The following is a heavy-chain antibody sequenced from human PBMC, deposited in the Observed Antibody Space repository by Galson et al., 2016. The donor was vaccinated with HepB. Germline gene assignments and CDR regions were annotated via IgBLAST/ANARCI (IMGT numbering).Heavy chain of an antibody. D-gene: IGHD2-2*01. CDR1: GFTFSDYA. Sequence: SLRLSCAASGFTFSDYAMSWVRQAPGKGLEWVSSISGSGHSTYYADAVKGRFTITRDNSRNTLYLQMDSRIAEDTAVHYRAKGNIVQVPAAPYAWGQGALVFVSS. CDR2: ISGSGHST. V-gene: IGHV3-23*01. J-gene: IGHJ1*01. CDR3: AKGNIVQVPAAPYA.